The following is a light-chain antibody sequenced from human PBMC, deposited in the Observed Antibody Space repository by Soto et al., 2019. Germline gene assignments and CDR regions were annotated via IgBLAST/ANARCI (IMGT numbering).Light chain of an antibody. J-gene: IGKJ2*01. CDR3: QQTFTAPYT. Sequence: DIQMTQSPSSLSASVGDRVTITCRASQSIRTYLNWYQQRPGKAPKVLIYATSSLQSAVPSRFSGSGSGTDFTLTISSLQPKDFATYYCQQTFTAPYTFGQGTKLEI. CDR2: ATS. V-gene: IGKV1-39*01. CDR1: QSIRTY.